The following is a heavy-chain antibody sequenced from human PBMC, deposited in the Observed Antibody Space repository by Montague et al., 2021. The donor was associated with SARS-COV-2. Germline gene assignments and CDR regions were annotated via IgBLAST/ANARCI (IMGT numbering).Heavy chain of an antibody. Sequence: VKPTQTLTLTCTLSGFSLSTSGMCVSWIRQPPGRALEWLARIDWDDDKYYSASLKTRLTISKDTSKNQVVLTMTNMDSVDTATYYCARTHYDILPGYYYDMDVWGQGTTVTVSS. J-gene: IGHJ6*02. CDR2: IDWDDDK. V-gene: IGHV2-70*11. CDR3: ARTHYDILPGYYYDMDV. D-gene: IGHD3-9*01. CDR1: GFSLSTSGMC.